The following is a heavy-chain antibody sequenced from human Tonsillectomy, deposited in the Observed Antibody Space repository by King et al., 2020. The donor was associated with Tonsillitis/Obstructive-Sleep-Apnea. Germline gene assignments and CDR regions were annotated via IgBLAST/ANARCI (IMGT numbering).Heavy chain of an antibody. J-gene: IGHJ5*02. D-gene: IGHD3-3*01. CDR2: IFSNDER. CDR3: ARSNFWSGYYVFWFDP. Sequence: VTLKESGPVLVKPTETLTLTCNVSGFSLSNSRMGVSWIRQPPGKALEWLAHIFSNDERSYNTSLKTRLTISKDTSKSQVVLTMTNMDPVDTATYYCARSNFWSGYYVFWFDPWGQGTLVTVSS. CDR1: GFSLSNSRMG. V-gene: IGHV2-26*01.